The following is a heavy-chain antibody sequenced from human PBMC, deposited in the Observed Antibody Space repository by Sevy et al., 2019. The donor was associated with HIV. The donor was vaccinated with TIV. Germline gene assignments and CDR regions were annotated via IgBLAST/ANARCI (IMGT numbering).Heavy chain of an antibody. V-gene: IGHV4-30-2*01. D-gene: IGHD4-17*01. CDR1: GGSMSSGGYS. Sequence: SETLSLTCAVSGGSMSSGGYSWSWIRQPPGKGLEWIGYIYHSRSTYYNPSLKSRVTISVDRSKNQFSLKLSSVTAADTAVYYCARGSTTALDYWGQGTLVTVSS. CDR3: ARGSTTALDY. J-gene: IGHJ4*02. CDR2: IYHSRST.